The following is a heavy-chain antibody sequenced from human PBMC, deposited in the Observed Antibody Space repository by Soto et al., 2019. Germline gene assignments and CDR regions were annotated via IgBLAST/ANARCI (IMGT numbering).Heavy chain of an antibody. CDR3: AREEVAYYGSGSYNWFDP. CDR1: GGSINSGDYY. J-gene: IGHJ5*02. Sequence: QVQLQESGPGLVKTSQTLSLTCTVSGGSINSGDYYWSWIRQHPGKGLEWIGYIYYSGSTYYNPSHKSRGTSSVDTSKSQFSLKLSSVTAADTAVYYCAREEVAYYGSGSYNWFDPWGQGTLVTVSS. D-gene: IGHD3-10*01. CDR2: IYYSGST. V-gene: IGHV4-31*03.